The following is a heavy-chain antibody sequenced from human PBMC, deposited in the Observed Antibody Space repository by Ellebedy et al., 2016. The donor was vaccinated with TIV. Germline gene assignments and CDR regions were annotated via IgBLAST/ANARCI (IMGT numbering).Heavy chain of an antibody. D-gene: IGHD3-22*01. V-gene: IGHV5-51*01. CDR3: AGSSTYYYDSGGSGFDY. CDR1: GYRFTSYW. J-gene: IGHJ4*02. Sequence: GESVKISXKGSGYRFTSYWIGWVRQMPGKGLEWMGIIYPGDSDTRYSPSFQGQVTISADTSISTAYLQWSSLKASDTAMYYCAGSSTYYYDSGGSGFDYWGQGTLVAVSS. CDR2: IYPGDSDT.